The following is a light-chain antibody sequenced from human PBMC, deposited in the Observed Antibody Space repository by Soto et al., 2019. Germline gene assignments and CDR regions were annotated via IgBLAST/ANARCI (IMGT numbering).Light chain of an antibody. Sequence: DIQRTQSPSTLSASVGDRVKITCRASQTIGSYLNWYQKKPGQDPKVVIYAASNLQSGVPSRFSGSGSGTGFTLTISSLQTADFATYVCQQRYNTTWTFGQGTKVDIK. CDR2: AAS. V-gene: IGKV1-39*01. CDR1: QTIGSY. CDR3: QQRYNTTWT. J-gene: IGKJ1*01.